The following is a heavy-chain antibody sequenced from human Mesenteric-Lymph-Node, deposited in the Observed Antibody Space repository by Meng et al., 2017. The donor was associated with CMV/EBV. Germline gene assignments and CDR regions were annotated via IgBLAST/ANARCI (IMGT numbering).Heavy chain of an antibody. CDR3: AKSDCGGAGCKLLDH. Sequence: ASLKISCAVSGFTFNNFAMSWVRQAPGKRLEWVSASSDSGSGTSYADSVEGRFTISRDSSKNTLYLQMNSLTAEDTAIYYCAKSDCGGAGCKLLDHWGQGTLVTVSS. J-gene: IGHJ4*02. D-gene: IGHD2-21*01. CDR1: GFTFNNFA. CDR2: SSDSGSGT. V-gene: IGHV3-23*01.